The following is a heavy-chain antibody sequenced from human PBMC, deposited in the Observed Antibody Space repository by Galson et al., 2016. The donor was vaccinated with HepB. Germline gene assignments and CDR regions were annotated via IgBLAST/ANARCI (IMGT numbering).Heavy chain of an antibody. CDR3: ARDFYMGYMDV. Sequence: SLRLSCAASGFTFSDYYMSWIRRAPGKGLEWVSYTTSSSMSTNYADSVKGRFTVSRDNAKNSLYLQMNSLRAEDTAVYYCARDFYMGYMDVWGKGTTVSVSS. V-gene: IGHV3-11*06. CDR1: GFTFSDYY. CDR2: TTSSSMST. J-gene: IGHJ6*03.